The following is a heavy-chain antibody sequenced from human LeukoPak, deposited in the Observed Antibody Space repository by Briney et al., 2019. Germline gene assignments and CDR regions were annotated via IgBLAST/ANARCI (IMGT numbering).Heavy chain of an antibody. Sequence: PGGSLRLSCAGSGFIFNNYAMHWVRQPPGKGLEWVSGISWNSGSIDYADSVKGLFTISRDNAKNSLYLQMNSLRVEDTAFYYCAKDIGGGCGSTSCYGFWFDPWGQGTLVTVSS. CDR2: ISWNSGSI. D-gene: IGHD2-2*01. CDR3: AKDIGGGCGSTSCYGFWFDP. CDR1: GFIFNNYA. J-gene: IGHJ5*02. V-gene: IGHV3-9*01.